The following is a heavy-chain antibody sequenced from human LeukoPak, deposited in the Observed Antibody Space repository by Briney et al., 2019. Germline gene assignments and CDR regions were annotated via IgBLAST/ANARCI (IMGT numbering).Heavy chain of an antibody. CDR1: GGSISRSNW. CDR3: AREDYDDSGAWYFDL. J-gene: IGHJ2*01. D-gene: IGHD3-3*01. Sequence: PSETLSLTCAVSGGSISRSNWWSWVRQPPGKGLEWIGEIYHSGSTNYNPSLKSRVTISVDKSKNQFSLNLSSVTAADTAVYYCAREDYDDSGAWYFDLWGRGTLVTVSS. V-gene: IGHV4-4*02. CDR2: IYHSGST.